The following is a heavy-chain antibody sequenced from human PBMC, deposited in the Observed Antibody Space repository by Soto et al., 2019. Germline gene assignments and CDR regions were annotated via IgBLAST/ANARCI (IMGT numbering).Heavy chain of an antibody. CDR1: GFTFSSYA. V-gene: IGHV3-23*01. CDR2: ISGSGGST. Sequence: EVQLLESGGGLVQPGGSLRLSCAASGFTFSSYAMSWVRQAPGKGLEWVSAISGSGGSTYYADSVKGRFTISRDNSKNTLYLQINSLRAEDTAVYYCGKALTMIVVVTLSAPWGQGTLFPVSS. CDR3: GKALTMIVVVTLSAP. J-gene: IGHJ5*02. D-gene: IGHD3-22*01.